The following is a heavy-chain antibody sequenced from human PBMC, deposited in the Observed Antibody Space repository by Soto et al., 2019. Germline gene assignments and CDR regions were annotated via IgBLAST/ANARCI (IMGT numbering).Heavy chain of an antibody. CDR1: GYRFTISY. D-gene: IGHD3-10*01. CDR3: ATFFGSGRIDY. Sequence: VSAKVAFRASGYRFTISYMAGVRQAPGQGLEWMGMINPTDGTTICEQKFQGRVTMTRDTSTSTVYMELSILRSEDTAVYYWATFFGSGRIDYSSQGTVVTVSA. J-gene: IGHJ4*02. V-gene: IGHV1-46*01. CDR2: INPTDGTT.